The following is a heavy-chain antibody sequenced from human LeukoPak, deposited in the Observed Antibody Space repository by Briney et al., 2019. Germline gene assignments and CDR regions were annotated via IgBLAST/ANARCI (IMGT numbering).Heavy chain of an antibody. Sequence: GGSLRLSCAASGFTFSSYSMNWVRQAPGKGLEWVSSISSSSSYIYYADSVKGRFTISRDNAKNSLYLQINSLRAEDTAVYYCARDYYDSSGYLGSNSSIPFLFDYWGQGTLVTVSS. D-gene: IGHD3-22*01. J-gene: IGHJ4*02. CDR3: ARDYYDSSGYLGSNSSIPFLFDY. CDR2: ISSSSSYI. V-gene: IGHV3-21*01. CDR1: GFTFSSYS.